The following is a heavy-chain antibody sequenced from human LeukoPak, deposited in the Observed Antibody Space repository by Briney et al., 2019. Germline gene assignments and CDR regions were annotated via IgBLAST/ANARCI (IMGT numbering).Heavy chain of an antibody. Sequence: SETLSLTCTVSSGSINGHYWSWIRQPAGEGLEWLGRISATWTTTYYLSLRNRFTMSVDTSKNQFALKVKSVTAADTGVYYCARDNYGSGLPDFDYWGQGTLVTVSS. J-gene: IGHJ4*02. CDR1: SGSINGHY. CDR2: ISATWTT. D-gene: IGHD3-10*01. V-gene: IGHV4-4*07. CDR3: ARDNYGSGLPDFDY.